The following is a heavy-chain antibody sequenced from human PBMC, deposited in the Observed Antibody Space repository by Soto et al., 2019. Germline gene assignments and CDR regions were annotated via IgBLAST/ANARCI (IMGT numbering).Heavy chain of an antibody. D-gene: IGHD2-2*01. V-gene: IGHV1-18*04. CDR2: ISPYNGTT. Sequence: SVKVSCPASGYTFTTYGISWLLQAPGQGIEWMGWISPYNGTTKYAEKFQGEMTMTTDTATSTAYMDLRSLRSDDTAVYYCARDGERDIVVNVYFKIHIMAAWSQGTTV. J-gene: IGHJ6*02. CDR1: GYTFTTYG. CDR3: ARDGERDIVVNVYFKIHIMAA.